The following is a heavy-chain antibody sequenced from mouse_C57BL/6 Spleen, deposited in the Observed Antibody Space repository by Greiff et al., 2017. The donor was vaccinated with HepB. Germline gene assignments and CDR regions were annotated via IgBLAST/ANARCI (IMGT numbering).Heavy chain of an antibody. CDR1: GFTFSDYG. CDR3: AGYGSSHFAY. J-gene: IGHJ3*01. CDR2: ISSGSSTI. Sequence: EVQLQQSGGGLVKPGGSLKLSCAASGFTFSDYGMHWVRQAPEKGLEWVAYISSGSSTIYYADTVKGRFTISRDNAKNTLFLQMTRLRSEDTAMYYCAGYGSSHFAYGGQGTLVTVSA. V-gene: IGHV5-17*01. D-gene: IGHD1-1*01.